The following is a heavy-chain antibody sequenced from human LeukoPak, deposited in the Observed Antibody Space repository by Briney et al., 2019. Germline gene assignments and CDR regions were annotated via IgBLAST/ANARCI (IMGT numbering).Heavy chain of an antibody. J-gene: IGHJ5*02. V-gene: IGHV4-61*02. Sequence: SETLSLTCTVSGGSISSGSYYWSWIRQPAGKGLEWIGRIYTSGSTNYNPSLKSRVTISVDTSKNQFSLKLSSVTAADTAVYYCARDTTLLWFGELLRNWFDPWGQGTLVTVSS. D-gene: IGHD3-10*01. CDR3: ARDTTLLWFGELLRNWFDP. CDR1: GGSISSGSYY. CDR2: IYTSGST.